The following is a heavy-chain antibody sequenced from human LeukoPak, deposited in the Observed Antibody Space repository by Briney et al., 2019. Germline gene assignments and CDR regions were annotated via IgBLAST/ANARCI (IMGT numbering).Heavy chain of an antibody. CDR2: ISGSGGST. Sequence: EGSLRLSCAASGFTFSNYAMSWVRQAPGKGLEWVSTISGSGGSTYYADSVKGRFTISRDNSKNTLYLQMISLRAEDTAIYYCARRARVGATALYYFDSWGQGTLVTVPS. CDR1: GFTFSNYA. D-gene: IGHD1-26*01. CDR3: ARRARVGATALYYFDS. V-gene: IGHV3-23*01. J-gene: IGHJ4*02.